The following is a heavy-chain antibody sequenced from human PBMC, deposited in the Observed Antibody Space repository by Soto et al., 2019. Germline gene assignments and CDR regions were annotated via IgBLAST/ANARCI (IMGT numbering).Heavy chain of an antibody. J-gene: IGHJ4*02. V-gene: IGHV2-5*02. D-gene: IGHD2-21*02. Sequence: QITLKASGPTLVKPTQTLTLTCTFSGFSLSTSGVGVGWIRQPPGKALERLALIYWDDEKRYSPSLKSRLTITKDTSKNQVVLTMSKMDPVDTATYYCAHRRIMVVTGPYFDYGGKGTLVTVSS. CDR2: IYWDDEK. CDR3: AHRRIMVVTGPYFDY. CDR1: GFSLSTSGVG.